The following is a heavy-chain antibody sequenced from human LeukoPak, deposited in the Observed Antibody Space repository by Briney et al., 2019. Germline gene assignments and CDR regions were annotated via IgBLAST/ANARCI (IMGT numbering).Heavy chain of an antibody. D-gene: IGHD7-27*01. CDR2: ISWNSGSI. Sequence: GESLRLSCAASGFTFDNYAMHWVRQAPGKGLEWVSGISWNSGSIGYADSVKGRFTISRDNAKNSLFLQMNSLRAEDTALYYCAKDTQSGAFDIWGQGTMVTVSS. V-gene: IGHV3-9*01. J-gene: IGHJ3*02. CDR1: GFTFDNYA. CDR3: AKDTQSGAFDI.